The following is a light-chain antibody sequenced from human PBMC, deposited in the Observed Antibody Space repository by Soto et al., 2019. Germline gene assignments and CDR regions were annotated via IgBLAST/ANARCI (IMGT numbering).Light chain of an antibody. J-gene: IGKJ3*01. CDR2: WAS. Sequence: DIVMTQSPDSLAVSLGERATINCKSSQSVLYSSNNKNYLAWYQQKPGQPPKLLIYWASTRESGVPDRFSGSGSGTDFTLTISGLETEDFAVYFCLHRNNWPPRFTFGPGTAV. CDR1: QSVLYSSNNKNY. V-gene: IGKV4-1*01. CDR3: LHRNNWPPRFT.